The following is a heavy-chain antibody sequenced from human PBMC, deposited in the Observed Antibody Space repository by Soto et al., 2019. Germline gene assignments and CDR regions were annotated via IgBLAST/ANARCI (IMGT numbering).Heavy chain of an antibody. CDR1: GFSLSTRGVG. CDR2: IYWDDDK. J-gene: IGHJ4*02. V-gene: IGHV2-5*02. CDR3: ARKNYGDYPTDY. D-gene: IGHD4-17*01. Sequence: QITLKESGPPLVKPTPTLTLTCTFSGFSLSTRGVGVGWIRQPPGKALEWLAVIYWDDDKRYSPSLQSRLTITKDTSKNQVVLTMTNMDPVDTATYYCARKNYGDYPTDYWGQGTLVTVSS.